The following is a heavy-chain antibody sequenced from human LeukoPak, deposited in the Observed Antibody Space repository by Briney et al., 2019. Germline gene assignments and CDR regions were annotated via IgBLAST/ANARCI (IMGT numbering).Heavy chain of an antibody. CDR3: ARDRTSSDY. CDR2: ISYDGSNK. D-gene: IGHD6-6*01. Sequence: PGGSLRLSCAPSGFTFSSYGMHWVRQAPGKGLEWVAVISYDGSNKYYADSVKGRFTISRDNAKNSLYLQMNSLRAEDTAVYYCARDRTSSDYWGQGTLVTVSS. J-gene: IGHJ4*02. V-gene: IGHV3-30*03. CDR1: GFTFSSYG.